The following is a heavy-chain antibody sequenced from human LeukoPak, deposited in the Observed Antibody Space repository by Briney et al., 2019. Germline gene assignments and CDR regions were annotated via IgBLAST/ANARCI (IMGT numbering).Heavy chain of an antibody. J-gene: IGHJ3*02. CDR1: GGSIGTFC. CDR3: ARERSASPAFDI. Sequence: PSETLSLSCTVSGGSIGTFCWHWIRQHPGKGLEWLGYIYSGRAIYNPSLKSRVTMTVNTAKNQFSLRLTSVNAADAAVYYCARERSASPAFDIWGQGTGVSVSS. V-gene: IGHV4-59*01. CDR2: IYSGRA.